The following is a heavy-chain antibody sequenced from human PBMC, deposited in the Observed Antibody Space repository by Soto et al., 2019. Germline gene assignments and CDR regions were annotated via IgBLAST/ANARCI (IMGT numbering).Heavy chain of an antibody. CDR2: IIPIFGTA. J-gene: IGHJ6*02. V-gene: IGHV1-69*01. CDR3: ASVPPAALHYYYYGMDV. D-gene: IGHD2-2*01. CDR1: VGTFSSYA. Sequence: QVQLVQSGAEVKKPGSSVKVSCKASVGTFSSYAISWVRQAPGQGLEWMGGIIPIFGTANYAQKFQGRVTITADESTRTAYMALSSLRSEDTAVYYCASVPPAALHYYYYGMDVWGQGTTVTVSS.